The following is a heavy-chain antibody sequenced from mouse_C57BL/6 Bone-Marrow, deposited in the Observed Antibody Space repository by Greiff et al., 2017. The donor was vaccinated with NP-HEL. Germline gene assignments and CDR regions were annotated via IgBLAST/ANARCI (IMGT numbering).Heavy chain of an antibody. J-gene: IGHJ4*01. CDR1: EYEFPSHD. V-gene: IGHV5-2*01. D-gene: IGHD2-5*01. CDR2: INSDGGST. CDR3: ARLSNYDYAMDY. Sequence: EVQLQQSGGGLVQPGESLKLSCESNEYEFPSHDMSWVRKTPEKRLELVAAINSDGGSTYYPDTMERRVIISRDNTKKTLYLQMSSLRSEDTALYYCARLSNYDYAMDYWGQGTSVTVSS.